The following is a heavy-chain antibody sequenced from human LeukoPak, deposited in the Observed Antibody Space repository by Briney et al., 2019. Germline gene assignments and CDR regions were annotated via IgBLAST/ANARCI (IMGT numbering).Heavy chain of an antibody. CDR2: ISGSGGST. Sequence: GGSLRLSCAASGFTFSNAWMNWVRQAPGKGLEWVSAISGSGGSTYYADSVKGRFTISRDNSKNTLYLQMNSLRAEDTAVYYCAKDLIAAAGPGWFDPWGQGTLVTVSS. CDR3: AKDLIAAAGPGWFDP. V-gene: IGHV3-23*01. CDR1: GFTFSNAW. J-gene: IGHJ5*02. D-gene: IGHD6-13*01.